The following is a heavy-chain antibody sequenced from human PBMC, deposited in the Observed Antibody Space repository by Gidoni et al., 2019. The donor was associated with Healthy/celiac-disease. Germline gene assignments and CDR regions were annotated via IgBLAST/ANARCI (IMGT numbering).Heavy chain of an antibody. D-gene: IGHD3-10*01. CDR3: ARGGRITMVRGPRSRHYFDY. CDR1: GGSFSGYY. V-gene: IGHV4-34*01. CDR2: INHSGST. J-gene: IGHJ4*02. Sequence: QVQLQQWGAGLLKPSETLSLTCAVYGGSFSGYYWSWIRQPPGKGLEWIGEINHSGSTNYNPSLKSRVTISVDTSKNQFSLKLSSVTAADTAVYYCARGGRITMVRGPRSRHYFDYWGQGTLVTVSS.